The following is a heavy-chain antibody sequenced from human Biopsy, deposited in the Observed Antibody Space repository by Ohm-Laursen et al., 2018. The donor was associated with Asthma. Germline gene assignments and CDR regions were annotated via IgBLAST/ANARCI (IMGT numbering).Heavy chain of an antibody. J-gene: IGHJ4*02. CDR1: GASITSSAYY. D-gene: IGHD2-2*01. V-gene: IGHV4-39*01. Sequence: SETLSLTCTVSGASITSSAYYWGWIRQPPGKGLEWIGSMYYGETIYYSPSLKSRVTISVDTSKNQFPLFLSSVTAADTAVYYCARHDHRWDTYADFWGQGTLVTVSS. CDR3: ARHDHRWDTYADF. CDR2: MYYGETI.